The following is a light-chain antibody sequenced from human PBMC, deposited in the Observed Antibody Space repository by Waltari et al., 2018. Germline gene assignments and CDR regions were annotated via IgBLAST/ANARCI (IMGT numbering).Light chain of an antibody. CDR3: ASWDDSLNAVI. CDR2: VTT. Sequence: QSVLTQPPSESGTPGQGVTIPCSGSNSNIRSNTANLYQQIPGPAPKLLIYVTTQRPSGVPDRFSGSRSGTSVSLAISRLQSEDEADYYCASWDDSLNAVIFGGGTKLTVL. V-gene: IGLV1-44*01. CDR1: NSNIRSNT. J-gene: IGLJ2*01.